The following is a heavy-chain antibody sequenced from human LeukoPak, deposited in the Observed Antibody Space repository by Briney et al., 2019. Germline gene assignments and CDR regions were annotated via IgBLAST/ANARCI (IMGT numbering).Heavy chain of an antibody. D-gene: IGHD5-18*01. CDR2: IYYSGST. CDR1: GCSISSYY. CDR3: ARDHDTGNAFDI. J-gene: IGHJ3*02. V-gene: IGHV4-59*01. Sequence: PSETLSLNCTVYGCSISSYYWSWIRQPPGKGLEWIGYIYYSGSTNYNPSLKSGVTISVDTSKNQFSLKLSSVTAADTAVYYCARDHDTGNAFDIWGQGTMVTVSS.